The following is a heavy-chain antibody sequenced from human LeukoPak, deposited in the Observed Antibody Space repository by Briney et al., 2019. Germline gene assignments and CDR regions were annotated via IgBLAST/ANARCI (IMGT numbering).Heavy chain of an antibody. CDR2: ISGDATRI. V-gene: IGHV3-74*03. Sequence: RGSLRLSCVASGFTFSDFWMHWFRQVPGKGLMWLARISGDATRITYADSVEGRFTISRDTAKKTPYLQMTHLKVDDTAMYFCARDARRHRYFDLWGRGTLVTVTS. CDR3: ARDARRHRYFDL. D-gene: IGHD6-6*01. J-gene: IGHJ2*01. CDR1: GFTFSDFW.